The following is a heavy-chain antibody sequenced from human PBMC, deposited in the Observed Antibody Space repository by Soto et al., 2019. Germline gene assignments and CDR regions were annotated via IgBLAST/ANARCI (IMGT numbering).Heavy chain of an antibody. CDR3: ARQSSSWYYFDY. CDR1: GGSISSYY. CDR2: IYYSGST. V-gene: IGHV4-59*08. J-gene: IGHJ4*02. Sequence: SETLSLTCTVSGGSISSYYLSWIRQPPGKGLEWIGYIYYSGSTYYNPSLKSRVTISVDTSKNQFSLKLSSVTAADTAVYYCARQSSSWYYFDYWGQGTLVTVSS. D-gene: IGHD6-13*01.